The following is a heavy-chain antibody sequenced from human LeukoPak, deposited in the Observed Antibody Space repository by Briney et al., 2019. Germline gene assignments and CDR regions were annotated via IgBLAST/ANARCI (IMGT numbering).Heavy chain of an antibody. V-gene: IGHV3-30*04. D-gene: IGHD6-19*01. J-gene: IGHJ4*02. Sequence: GGSLRLSCEASGFTFSSYAMHWVRQAPGKGLEWVAVISYDGSNKYYADSVKGRFTISRDNSKNTLYLQMNSLRAEDTAVYYCARAIISSGWPRFDYWGQGTLVTVSS. CDR3: ARAIISSGWPRFDY. CDR1: GFTFSSYA. CDR2: ISYDGSNK.